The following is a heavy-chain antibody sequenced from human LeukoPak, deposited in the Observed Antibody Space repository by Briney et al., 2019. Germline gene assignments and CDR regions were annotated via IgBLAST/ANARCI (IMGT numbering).Heavy chain of an antibody. V-gene: IGHV4-39*07. Sequence: SETLSLTCTVSGGSITITNYYWGWIRQPPGKGLEWVGNIYHDGSTYYNPSLKSRVTISVDTSKNQFSLKLSSVTAADTAMYYCARFEVSGWYLFDYWGQGTLVTVSS. J-gene: IGHJ4*02. CDR2: IYHDGST. CDR1: GGSITITNYY. CDR3: ARFEVSGWYLFDY. D-gene: IGHD6-19*01.